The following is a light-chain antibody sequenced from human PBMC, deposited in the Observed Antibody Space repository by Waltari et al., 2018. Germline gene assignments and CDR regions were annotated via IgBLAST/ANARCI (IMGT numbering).Light chain of an antibody. Sequence: IVLTHSPGTLSFSPGERATLSCRASQSVSSSYLAWYQQKPGQAPRLLIYGASSSATGIPDRFSGSGSGTDFTLTISRLEPEDFAVYYCQQYGSSPFTFGPGTKVDIK. J-gene: IGKJ3*01. CDR3: QQYGSSPFT. CDR2: GAS. V-gene: IGKV3-20*01. CDR1: QSVSSSY.